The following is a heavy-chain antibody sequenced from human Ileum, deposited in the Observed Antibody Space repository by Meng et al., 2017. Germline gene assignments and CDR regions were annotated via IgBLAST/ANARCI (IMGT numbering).Heavy chain of an antibody. CDR3: ARGRDYDSSGYYYDYSYFDL. J-gene: IGHJ2*01. CDR2: IYYSGST. V-gene: IGHV4-59*01. D-gene: IGHD3-22*01. Sequence: SETLSLTCTVSGGSISSYYWSWIRQPPGKGLEWIGYIYYSGSTNYNPSLKSRVTISVDTSKNQFSLKLSSVTAADTAVYYCARGRDYDSSGYYYDYSYFDLWG. CDR1: GGSISSYY.